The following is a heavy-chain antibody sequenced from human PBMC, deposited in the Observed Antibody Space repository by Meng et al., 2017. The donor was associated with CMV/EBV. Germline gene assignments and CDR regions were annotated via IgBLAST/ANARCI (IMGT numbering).Heavy chain of an antibody. J-gene: IGHJ4*02. CDR1: GFTFSNFG. CDR3: AKAFWSGYYTGGGRGFFFDY. Sequence: GGSLRLSCAASGFTFSNFGMHWVRQAPGKGLEWVAVIWYDGSNKYYADSVKGRFTISRDNSKNTLYLQMNGLRAEDTAVYYCAKAFWSGYYTGGGRGFFFDYWGQGTLVTVSS. V-gene: IGHV3-33*06. CDR2: IWYDGSNK. D-gene: IGHD3-3*01.